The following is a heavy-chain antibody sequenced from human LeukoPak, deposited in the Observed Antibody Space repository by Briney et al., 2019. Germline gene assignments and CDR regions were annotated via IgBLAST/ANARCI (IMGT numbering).Heavy chain of an antibody. J-gene: IGHJ4*02. V-gene: IGHV3-48*03. D-gene: IGHD5-18*01. CDR1: GFTFSSYE. CDR3: AKLEHGYSYGIDH. Sequence: GGSLRLSYAASGFTFSSYEMNWVRQAPGKGLEGVSYISSSGSTIYYADSVKGRFTISRDNAKNSLYLQMNSLRAEDTAVYYCAKLEHGYSYGIDHWGQGTLVTVSS. CDR2: ISSSGSTI.